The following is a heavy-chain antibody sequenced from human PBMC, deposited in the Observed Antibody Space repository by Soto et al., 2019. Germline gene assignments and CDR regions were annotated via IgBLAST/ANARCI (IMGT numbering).Heavy chain of an antibody. CDR2: ISSSSSYI. CDR3: ARDPEARTGFDY. D-gene: IGHD4-17*01. V-gene: IGHV3-21*01. Sequence: GGSLRLSCAASGFTFSSYSMNWVRQAPGKGLEWVSSISSSSSYIYYADSVKGRFTISRDNAKNSLYLQMNSLRAEDTAVYYCARDPEARTGFDYWGQGTLVTVSS. J-gene: IGHJ4*02. CDR1: GFTFSSYS.